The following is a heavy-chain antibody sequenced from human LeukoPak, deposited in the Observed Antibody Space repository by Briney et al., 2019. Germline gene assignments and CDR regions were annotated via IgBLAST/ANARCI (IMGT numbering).Heavy chain of an antibody. V-gene: IGHV1-46*01. CDR1: GYTFTSYY. D-gene: IGHD6-13*01. J-gene: IGHJ4*02. CDR3: AVSYSSSWQTRNLDY. CDR2: INPSGGST. Sequence: ASVKVSCKASGYTFTSYYMHWVRQAPGQGLEWMGIINPSGGSTSYAQKFQGRVTMTRDTSTSTVYMELSSLRSEDTAVYYCAVSYSSSWQTRNLDYWGQGTLVTVSS.